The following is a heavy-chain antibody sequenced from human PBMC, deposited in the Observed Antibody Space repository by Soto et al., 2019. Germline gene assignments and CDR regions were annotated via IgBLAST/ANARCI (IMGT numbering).Heavy chain of an antibody. J-gene: IGHJ6*02. CDR1: GYSFTSYW. CDR2: IYPGDSDT. CDR3: ARLWSCSGGSCYYYGMDV. D-gene: IGHD2-15*01. V-gene: IGHV5-51*01. Sequence: EVQLVQSGAEVKKPGESLKISCKGSGYSFTSYWIGWVRQMPGKGLEWMGIIYPGDSDTRYSPSFQGQVTISADKSISTAYLQWSSLKASDTAMYYCARLWSCSGGSCYYYGMDVWGQGTTVTVSS.